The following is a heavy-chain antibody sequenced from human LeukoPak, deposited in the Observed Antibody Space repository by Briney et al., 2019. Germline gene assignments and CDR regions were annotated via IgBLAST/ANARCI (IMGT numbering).Heavy chain of an antibody. Sequence: SETLSLTCAVYGGSFSGYYWSWIRQPPGKGLEWIGEINHSGSTNYNPSLKSRVTISVDTSKNQFSLKLSSVTAADTAVYYCARGRYSSGWYPYYYYTDVWGKGTTVTVSS. V-gene: IGHV4-34*01. CDR1: GGSFSGYY. D-gene: IGHD6-19*01. CDR2: INHSGST. J-gene: IGHJ6*03. CDR3: ARGRYSSGWYPYYYYTDV.